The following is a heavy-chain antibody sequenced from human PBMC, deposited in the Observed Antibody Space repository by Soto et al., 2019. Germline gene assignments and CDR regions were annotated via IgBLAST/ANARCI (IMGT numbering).Heavy chain of an antibody. CDR2: ISGSGGST. CDR1: GFTFSSYA. V-gene: IGHV3-23*01. J-gene: IGHJ4*02. CDR3: AKDSTLAPYYYYDSSGYVVRDY. D-gene: IGHD3-22*01. Sequence: PGGSLRLSCAASGFTFSSYAMSWVRQAPGKGLEWVSAISGSGGSTYYADSVKGRFTISRDNSKNTLYLQMNSLRAEDTAVYYCAKDSTLAPYYYYDSSGYVVRDYWGQGTLVTVSS.